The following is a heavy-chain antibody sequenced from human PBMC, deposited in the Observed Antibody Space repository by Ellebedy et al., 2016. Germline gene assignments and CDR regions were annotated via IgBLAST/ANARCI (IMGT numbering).Heavy chain of an antibody. CDR1: GFTFSSYW. CDR2: ISYDGSNK. V-gene: IGHV3-30-3*01. CDR3: AREPNTIFGVVNKLDY. D-gene: IGHD3-3*01. Sequence: GGSLRLXXAASGFTFSSYWMSWVRQAPGKGLEWVAVISYDGSNKYYADSVKGRFTISRDNSKNTLYLQMNSLRAEDTAVYYCAREPNTIFGVVNKLDYWGQGTLVTVSS. J-gene: IGHJ4*02.